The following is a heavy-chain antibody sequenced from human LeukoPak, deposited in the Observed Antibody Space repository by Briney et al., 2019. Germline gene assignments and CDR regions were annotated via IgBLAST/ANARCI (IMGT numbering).Heavy chain of an antibody. CDR2: ISGSGSST. V-gene: IGHV3-23*01. Sequence: GSLRLPCVASGFTFSSYAMSWVRQAPGKGLEWASAISGSGSSTYYADSVKGRFTISRDNSKNTLYLQMNSLRAEDTAVYYCAKVHMYYYESSGYIDYWGQGTLVTVSS. D-gene: IGHD3-22*01. CDR1: GFTFSSYA. J-gene: IGHJ4*02. CDR3: AKVHMYYYESSGYIDY.